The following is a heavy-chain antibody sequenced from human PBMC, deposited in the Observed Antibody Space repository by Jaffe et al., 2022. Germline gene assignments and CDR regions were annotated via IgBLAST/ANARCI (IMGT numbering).Heavy chain of an antibody. CDR2: IKQDGSEK. V-gene: IGHV3-7*01. CDR1: GFTFSSYW. D-gene: IGHD4-17*01. CDR3: ARAPPDYGDYDPEPYYYYYMDV. J-gene: IGHJ6*03. Sequence: EVQLVESGGGLVQPGGSLRLSCAASGFTFSSYWMSWVRQAPGKGLEWVANIKQDGSEKYYVDSVKGRFTISRDNAKNSLYLQMNSLRAEDTAVYYCARAPPDYGDYDPEPYYYYYMDVWGKGTTVTVSS.